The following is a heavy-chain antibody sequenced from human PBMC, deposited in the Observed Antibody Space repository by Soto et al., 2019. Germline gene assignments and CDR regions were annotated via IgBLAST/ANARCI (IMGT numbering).Heavy chain of an antibody. J-gene: IGHJ4*02. CDR3: ARPKGDYVPYYFDY. CDR1: GGSISSSSYY. CDR2: IYYSGST. D-gene: IGHD4-17*01. Sequence: SETLSLTCTVSGGSISSSSYYWGWIRQPPGKGLEWIGSIYYSGSTYYNPSLKSRVTISVDTSKNQFSLKLSSVTAADTAVYYCARPKGDYVPYYFDYWGQGTLVTVSS. V-gene: IGHV4-39*01.